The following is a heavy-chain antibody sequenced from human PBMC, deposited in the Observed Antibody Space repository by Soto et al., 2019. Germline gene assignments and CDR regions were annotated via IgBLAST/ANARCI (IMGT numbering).Heavy chain of an antibody. J-gene: IGHJ4*02. Sequence: QVQLQESGPGLVKPSETLSLTCSVSGVSTSNHYWTWILKPTGLGPEWIGCIYYRGITNDNDSFNSRVTISVDTSKNQLSLKLSSVTTADTAVYYCARGGGSPYHDHEFDYWGQGILVTVSS. D-gene: IGHD2-2*01. CDR1: GVSTSNHY. CDR3: ARGGGSPYHDHEFDY. CDR2: IYYRGIT. V-gene: IGHV4-59*11.